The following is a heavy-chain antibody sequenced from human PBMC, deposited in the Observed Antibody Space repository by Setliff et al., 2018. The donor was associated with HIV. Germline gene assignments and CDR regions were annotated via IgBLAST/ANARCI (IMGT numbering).Heavy chain of an antibody. D-gene: IGHD6-13*01. J-gene: IGHJ6*03. CDR3: ARLPFEYSSHMYYYYMDL. CDR2: INPKSGGT. Sequence: VKVSCKAVGYTFSGYYLHWVRQAPGQGLEWMGRINPKSGGTQYSQKFQGRVTMARDVSISTFYMQLTRLRSDDTAVYYCARLPFEYSSHMYYYYMDLWGEGTTVTVSS. CDR1: GYTFSGYY. V-gene: IGHV1-2*06.